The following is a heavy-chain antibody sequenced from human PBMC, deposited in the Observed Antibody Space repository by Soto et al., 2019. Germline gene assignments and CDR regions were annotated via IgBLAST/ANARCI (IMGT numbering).Heavy chain of an antibody. D-gene: IGHD5-18*01. V-gene: IGHV1-46*01. CDR2: INPSGGST. J-gene: IGHJ6*02. Sequence: GASVKVSCKASGYTFTSYDMHWVRQAPGQGLEWMGIINPSGGSTSYAQKFQGRVTMTRDTSTSTVYMELSSLRSEDTAVYYCARWPQGDTAMVTAYYYYYGMDVWGQGTTVTVSS. CDR1: GYTFTSYD. CDR3: ARWPQGDTAMVTAYYYYYGMDV.